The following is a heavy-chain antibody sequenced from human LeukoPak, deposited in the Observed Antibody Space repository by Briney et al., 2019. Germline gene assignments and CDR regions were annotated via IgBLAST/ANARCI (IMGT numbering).Heavy chain of an antibody. CDR1: GFTFDDYG. V-gene: IGHV3-20*04. CDR3: AKSRSSWSDDTFDI. D-gene: IGHD6-13*01. J-gene: IGHJ3*02. Sequence: PGGSLRLSCAASGFTFDDYGMSWVRQAPGKGLEWVSGINWNGGSTGYADSVKGRFTISRNNAKNSLYLQMNSLRADDTAVYYCAKSRSSWSDDTFDIWGQGTMVTVSS. CDR2: INWNGGST.